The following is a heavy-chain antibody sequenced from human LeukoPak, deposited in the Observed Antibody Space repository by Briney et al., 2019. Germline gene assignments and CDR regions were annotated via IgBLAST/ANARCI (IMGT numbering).Heavy chain of an antibody. CDR1: GFTFSSYS. CDR2: ISSSSSYI. D-gene: IGHD3-9*01. V-gene: IGHV3-21*03. Sequence: PGGSLRLSCAASGFTFSSYSMNWVRQAPGKGLEWVSSISSSSSYIYYADSVKGRFTISRDNAKNSLYLQMNSLKTEDTAVYYCTTGGVTIFPPEDYWGQGTLVTVSS. J-gene: IGHJ4*02. CDR3: TTGGVTIFPPEDY.